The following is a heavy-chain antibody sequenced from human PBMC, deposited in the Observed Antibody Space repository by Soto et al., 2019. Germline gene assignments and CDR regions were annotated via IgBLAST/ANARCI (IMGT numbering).Heavy chain of an antibody. V-gene: IGHV4-59*13. CDR3: ASVGELPVWFDP. Sequence: QVQLQESGPGLVKPSETLSLTCTVSGDSISSYYWSWIRQPPGKGLEWVGYISYTGSTIYNPSLESRATISLDTSNNQVSPSLSSVTVADTAMYYCASVGELPVWFDPWGRGTLVTV. D-gene: IGHD3-10*01. CDR2: ISYTGST. J-gene: IGHJ5*02. CDR1: GDSISSYY.